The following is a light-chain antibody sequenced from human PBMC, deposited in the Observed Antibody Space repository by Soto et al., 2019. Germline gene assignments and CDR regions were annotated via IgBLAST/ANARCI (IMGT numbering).Light chain of an antibody. Sequence: EIVLTQSPATLSLSPGERATLSCRASQSVSSYLAWYQQKPGQAPRLLIYDASNRATGIPARFSGSGSGTDFTLTISRLEPEDFAVYYCQQRSNWPLTFGGGTKVEI. V-gene: IGKV3-11*01. CDR3: QQRSNWPLT. CDR2: DAS. CDR1: QSVSSY. J-gene: IGKJ4*01.